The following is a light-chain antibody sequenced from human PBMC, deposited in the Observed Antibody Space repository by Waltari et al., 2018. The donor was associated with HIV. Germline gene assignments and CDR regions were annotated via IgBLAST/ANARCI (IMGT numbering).Light chain of an antibody. Sequence: EIVLTQSPATLSLSPVERATRSCRASQSVSSSLAWYQLKPGQAPRLLIYGASNRATGIPARFSGGGSGTDFTLTISSLEPEDFAVYYCLQRNSWPLTFGGGTRVEIK. J-gene: IGKJ4*01. CDR3: LQRNSWPLT. CDR2: GAS. CDR1: QSVSSS. V-gene: IGKV3-11*01.